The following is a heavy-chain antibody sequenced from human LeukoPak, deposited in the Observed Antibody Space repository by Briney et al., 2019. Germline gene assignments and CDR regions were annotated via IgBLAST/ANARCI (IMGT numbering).Heavy chain of an antibody. V-gene: IGHV1-2*02. CDR2: INLNSGGT. J-gene: IGHJ5*02. CDR1: GYTFTGYY. Sequence: ASVKVSFKASGYTFTGYYMHWVRQAPGQGLEWMGWINLNSGGTNYAQKFQGRVTMTRDTSISTAYMELSRLRSDDTAVYYCARERSYGDLAFDPWGQGTLVTVSS. CDR3: ARERSYGDLAFDP. D-gene: IGHD4-17*01.